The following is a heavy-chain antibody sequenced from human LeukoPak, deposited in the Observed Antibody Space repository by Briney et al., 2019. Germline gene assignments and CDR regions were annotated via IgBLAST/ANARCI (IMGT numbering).Heavy chain of an antibody. CDR1: AGSFSGYY. Sequence: SETLSLTCAVYAGSFSGYYWSWIRQPPGKGLEWIGEINHSGSTNYNPSLKSRVTISVDTSKNQFSLKLSSVTAADTAVYYCARGVEARAFDYWGQGTLVTVSS. D-gene: IGHD6-6*01. J-gene: IGHJ4*02. CDR2: INHSGST. CDR3: ARGVEARAFDY. V-gene: IGHV4-34*01.